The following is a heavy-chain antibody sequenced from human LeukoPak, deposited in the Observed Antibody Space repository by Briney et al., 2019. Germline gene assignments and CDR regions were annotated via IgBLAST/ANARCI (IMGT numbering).Heavy chain of an antibody. CDR2: ISSGSSSK. Sequence: GGSLRLSCAASGFTFSNYAMNWVRQAPGKGLEWISYISSGSSSKFYAESVKGRFTNSRDNAKNSLYLQMNSLRGEDTAVYYCARDTAPAPCDPWGQGTLVTVSS. V-gene: IGHV3-48*01. CDR1: GFTFSNYA. J-gene: IGHJ5*02. CDR3: ARDTAPAPCDP. D-gene: IGHD2-2*01.